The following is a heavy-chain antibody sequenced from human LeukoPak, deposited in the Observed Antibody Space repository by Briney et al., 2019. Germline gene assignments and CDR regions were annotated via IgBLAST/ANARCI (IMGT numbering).Heavy chain of an antibody. CDR2: INHSGST. CDR1: GGSFSGYY. CDR3: ARGERGFWYFDY. J-gene: IGHJ4*02. V-gene: IGHV4-34*01. Sequence: PSETLSLTCAVYGGSFSGYYWSWIRQPPGKGLEWIGEINHSGSTNYNPSLKSRVTISVDTSKNQFSLKLSSVTAADTAVYYCARGERGFWYFDYWGQGTLVTVSS.